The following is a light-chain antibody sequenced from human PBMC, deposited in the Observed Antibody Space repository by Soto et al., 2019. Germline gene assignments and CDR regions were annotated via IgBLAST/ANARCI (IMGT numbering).Light chain of an antibody. J-gene: IGLJ2*01. CDR1: TGAVTSGHY. V-gene: IGLV7-46*01. CDR3: LLSYSGAPYVV. Sequence: QAVVTQEPSLTVSPGGTVTLTCGSSTGAVTSGHYPYWFQQKPGQAPRTLIYDTNKKHSWTPARFSGSLLGGKAALTLSGAQAEDEAEYDCLLSYSGAPYVVFGGGTKLTVL. CDR2: DTN.